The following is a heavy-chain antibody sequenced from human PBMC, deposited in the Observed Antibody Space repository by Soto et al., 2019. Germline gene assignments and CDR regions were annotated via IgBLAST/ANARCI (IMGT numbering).Heavy chain of an antibody. D-gene: IGHD6-6*01. CDR1: GYTFTTHY. V-gene: IGHV1-2*04. J-gene: IGHJ6*02. Sequence: GASVKVSCKASGYTFTTHYMQWVRQLPGQGLEWMGIINPSGGSTNYAQKFQGWVTMTRDTSISTAYMELSRLRSDDTAVYYCAREGSSPSGGMAVWGQGTTVTVSS. CDR3: AREGSSPSGGMAV. CDR2: INPSGGST.